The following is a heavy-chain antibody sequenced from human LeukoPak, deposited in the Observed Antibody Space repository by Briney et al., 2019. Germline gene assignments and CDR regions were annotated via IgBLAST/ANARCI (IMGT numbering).Heavy chain of an antibody. CDR3: ARGRITIFGVVIIPYYYMDV. CDR1: GGTFSSYA. D-gene: IGHD3-3*01. Sequence: SVKVSCKASGGTFSSYAISWVRQAPGHGLEWMGGIIPIFGTANYAQKFQGRVTITADESTSTAYMELSSLRSEDTAVYYCARGRITIFGVVIIPYYYMDVWGKGTTVTVSS. CDR2: IIPIFGTA. J-gene: IGHJ6*03. V-gene: IGHV1-69*13.